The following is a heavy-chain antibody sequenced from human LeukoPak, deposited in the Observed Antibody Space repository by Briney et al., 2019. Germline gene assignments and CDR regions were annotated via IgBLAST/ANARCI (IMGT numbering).Heavy chain of an antibody. CDR3: ARGTWLNKLFDF. Sequence: PGGSLRLSCEASGFTVSSNYMSWVRQAPGKGLEWASVIYSGRSTYYADSEKGRFTISRDNSKNTVYLQMNSLRAEDTALYYCARGTWLNKLFDFWGQGTLVTVSS. D-gene: IGHD1/OR15-1a*01. CDR1: GFTVSSNY. J-gene: IGHJ4*02. CDR2: IYSGRST. V-gene: IGHV3-66*01.